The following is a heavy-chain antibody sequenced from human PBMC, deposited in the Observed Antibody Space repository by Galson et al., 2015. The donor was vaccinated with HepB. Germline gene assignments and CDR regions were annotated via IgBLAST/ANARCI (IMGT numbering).Heavy chain of an antibody. J-gene: IGHJ2*01. CDR3: AGDPLESDTEWYFDL. CDR2: INPNSGLT. D-gene: IGHD5-18*01. V-gene: IGHV1-2*06. Sequence: SVKVSCKASGYSFTDYHVHWVRQAPGQGPEWLGRINPNSGLTKNSQRFQGRVTMTRDTSMNTVYMELSRLTSDDTAVYYCAGDPLESDTEWYFDLWGRGTLVTVSS. CDR1: GYSFTDYH.